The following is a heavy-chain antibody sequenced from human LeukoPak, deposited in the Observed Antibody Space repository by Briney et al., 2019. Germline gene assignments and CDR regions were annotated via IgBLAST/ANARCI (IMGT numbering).Heavy chain of an antibody. Sequence: SETLSLTCTVSGDSISSSSSFWGWIRLPPGKGLEWIGSIYYNGGTSYNPSLKGRVTISVDTSKNRFSLKLSSVTAADTAVYYCARHFETTSGRRWFDPWGQGTLVTVSS. D-gene: IGHD6-19*01. V-gene: IGHV4-39*01. CDR2: IYYNGGT. J-gene: IGHJ5*02. CDR1: GDSISSSSSF. CDR3: ARHFETTSGRRWFDP.